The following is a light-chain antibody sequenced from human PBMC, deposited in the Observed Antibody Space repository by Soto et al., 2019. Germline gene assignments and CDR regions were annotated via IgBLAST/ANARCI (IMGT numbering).Light chain of an antibody. CDR3: QQYSSYSPYT. CDR2: EAS. Sequence: DIQMTQSPSTVSASIGDRVTITCRASQTVYTWLAWYQQKPGTAPKLLIYEASTLHSGVPSRFSGSGSGTEFTLVISRLQPDDLATYYCQQYSSYSPYTFGQGTKVDIK. CDR1: QTVYTW. V-gene: IGKV1-5*03. J-gene: IGKJ2*01.